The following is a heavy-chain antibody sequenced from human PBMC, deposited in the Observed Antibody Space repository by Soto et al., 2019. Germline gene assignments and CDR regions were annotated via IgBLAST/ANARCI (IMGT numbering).Heavy chain of an antibody. J-gene: IGHJ5*02. Sequence: ASVKVSCKASGYTFTNYGMSWVRQAPGQGLEWMGWINVYNGNTKYAQKVQGRVTMTTDTSTSTAYMELRSLRSDDTAVYYCARGVGSGSYYNQYNWFDPWGQGTLVTVSS. D-gene: IGHD3-10*01. CDR2: INVYNGNT. CDR1: GYTFTNYG. V-gene: IGHV1-18*01. CDR3: ARGVGSGSYYNQYNWFDP.